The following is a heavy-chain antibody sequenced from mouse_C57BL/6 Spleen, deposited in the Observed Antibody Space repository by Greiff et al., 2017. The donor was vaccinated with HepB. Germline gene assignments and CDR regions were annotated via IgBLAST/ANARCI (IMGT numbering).Heavy chain of an antibody. CDR1: GFTFSSYG. J-gene: IGHJ2*01. D-gene: IGHD1-1*01. CDR2: ISSGGSYT. CDR3: ARQAYYGSSRNYFDY. Sequence: DVQLVESGGDLVKPGGSLKLSCAASGFTFSSYGMSWVRQTPDKRLEWVATISSGGSYTYYPDSVKGRFTISRDNAKNTLYLQMSSLKSEDTAMYYCARQAYYGSSRNYFDYWGQGTTLTVSS. V-gene: IGHV5-6*01.